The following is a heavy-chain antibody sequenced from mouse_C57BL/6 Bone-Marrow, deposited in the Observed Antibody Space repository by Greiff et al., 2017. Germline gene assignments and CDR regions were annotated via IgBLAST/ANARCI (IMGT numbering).Heavy chain of an antibody. Sequence: QVQLQQSGAELVRPGSSVKLSCKASGYTFTSYWMDWVKQRPGQGLEWIGNIYPSDSETHYNQKFKDKATLTVDKSSSTAYMQLSSLTSEDSAVYYCAREGGLRGGFAYWGQGTLVTVSA. D-gene: IGHD2-4*01. J-gene: IGHJ3*01. CDR1: GYTFTSYW. V-gene: IGHV1-61*01. CDR2: IYPSDSET. CDR3: AREGGLRGGFAY.